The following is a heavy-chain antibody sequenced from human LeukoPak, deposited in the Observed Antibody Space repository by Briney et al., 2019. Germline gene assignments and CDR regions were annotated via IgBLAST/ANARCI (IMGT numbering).Heavy chain of an antibody. CDR2: ISAYNGNT. J-gene: IGHJ4*02. D-gene: IGHD4-11*01. V-gene: IGHV1-18*01. CDR3: ARDIEAMTTVTNFDY. CDR1: GYTFTSYG. Sequence: ASVKVSCKASGYTFTSYGISWVRQAPGQGLEWMGWISAYNGNTNYAQKLQGRVTMTTDTSTSTAYMELRSLRSDDTAVYYCARDIEAMTTVTNFDYWGQGTLVTVSS.